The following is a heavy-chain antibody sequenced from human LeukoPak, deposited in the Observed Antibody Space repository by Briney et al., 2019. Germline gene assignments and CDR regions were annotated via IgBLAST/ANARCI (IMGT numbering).Heavy chain of an antibody. CDR1: GGSFNNYA. CDR2: FIPILDTT. CDR3: ARSNDYDYHFNY. Sequence: GASVKVSCKASGGSFNNYAVTWVRQAPGQGLEWMGGFIPILDTTNYAPNFQGRVTITTDESSTTAYMELSSLNWEDTALYYCARSNDYDYHFNYWGQGTLVTVSS. D-gene: IGHD5-12*01. V-gene: IGHV1-69*05. J-gene: IGHJ4*02.